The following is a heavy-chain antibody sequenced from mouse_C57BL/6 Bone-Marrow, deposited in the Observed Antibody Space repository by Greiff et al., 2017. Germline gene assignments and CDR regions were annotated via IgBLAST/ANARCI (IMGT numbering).Heavy chain of an antibody. V-gene: IGHV5-17*01. CDR3: AGWWGLAY. D-gene: IGHD1-1*02. CDR2: ISSGSSTI. J-gene: IGHJ3*01. Sequence: EVKLVESGGGLVKPGGSLKLSCAASGFTFSDYGMHWVRQAPEKGLEWVAYISSGSSTIYYADTVKGRFTISRDNAKNTLFLQMTSLRSEDTAMYYCAGWWGLAYWGQGTLVTVSA. CDR1: GFTFSDYG.